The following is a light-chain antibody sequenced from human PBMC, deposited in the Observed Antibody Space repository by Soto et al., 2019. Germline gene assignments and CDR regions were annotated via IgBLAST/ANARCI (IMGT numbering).Light chain of an antibody. J-gene: IGKJ1*01. CDR2: IAS. Sequence: DIQMTQSPSSLSASVGDRVTITCRASQSISRYLNWYQQKPGKAPRLLIYIASNLQSGVPSRFSGNGSGTDFTLTITNLQREDFATYYCQQTYTTPTWTFGPGTKVEIK. V-gene: IGKV1-39*01. CDR1: QSISRY. CDR3: QQTYTTPTWT.